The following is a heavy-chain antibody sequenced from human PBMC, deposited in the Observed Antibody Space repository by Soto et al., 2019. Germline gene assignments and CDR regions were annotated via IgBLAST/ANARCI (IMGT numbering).Heavy chain of an antibody. CDR2: IYRTGST. V-gene: IGHV4-4*02. CDR1: GGSFTSNNW. Sequence: QVQLQESGPGLVKPSGTLSLTCAVSGGSFTSNNWWTWVRQPPGQGLEWIGEIYRTGSTNYNPSLNTRVTITLDKSENQVSLKATYLTAADTAVYYCASRDPGTSVDYWGQGTLVTVSS. CDR3: ASRDPGTSVDY. J-gene: IGHJ4*02. D-gene: IGHD1-1*01.